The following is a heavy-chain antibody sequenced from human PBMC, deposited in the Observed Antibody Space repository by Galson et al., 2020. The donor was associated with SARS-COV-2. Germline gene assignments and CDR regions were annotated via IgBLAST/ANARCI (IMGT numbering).Heavy chain of an antibody. V-gene: IGHV3-15*01. Sequence: GGSLRLSCAASGFTFSNAWMSWVRQAPGKGLEWVGRIKSKTDGGTTDFAAPVKGRFTISRDDSKDTLYLQMSSLKTEDTAVYYCTTDPRSSSPPFYYYGMDVWGQGTTVTVSS. CDR2: IKSKTDGGTT. CDR1: GFTFSNAW. D-gene: IGHD6-6*01. CDR3: TTDPRSSSPPFYYYGMDV. J-gene: IGHJ6*02.